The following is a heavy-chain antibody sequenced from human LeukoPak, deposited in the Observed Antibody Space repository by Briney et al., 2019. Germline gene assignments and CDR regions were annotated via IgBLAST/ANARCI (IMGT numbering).Heavy chain of an antibody. Sequence: PGGSLRLSCAASGFTFSSYAMSWVRQAPGKGLEWVSAISGSGGSTYYADSVKGRFTISRDNSKNTLYLQMNSLRAEDTAVYYCARSGTMIVVVPFDYWGQGTLVTVSS. CDR3: ARSGTMIVVVPFDY. D-gene: IGHD3-22*01. V-gene: IGHV3-23*01. J-gene: IGHJ4*02. CDR1: GFTFSSYA. CDR2: ISGSGGST.